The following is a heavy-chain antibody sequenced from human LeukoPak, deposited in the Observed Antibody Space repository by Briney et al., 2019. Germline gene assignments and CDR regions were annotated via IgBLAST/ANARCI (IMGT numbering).Heavy chain of an antibody. V-gene: IGHV4-59*08. CDR2: IYYSGST. CDR3: ARGIDSSSGYLLDY. D-gene: IGHD6-13*01. J-gene: IGHJ4*02. Sequence: KTSETLSLTCTVSGGSISSYYWSWIRQPPGKGLEWIGYIYYSGSTNYNPSLKSRVTISVDTSKNQFSLKLSSVTAADTAVYYCARGIDSSSGYLLDYWGRGPLVTAPS. CDR1: GGSISSYY.